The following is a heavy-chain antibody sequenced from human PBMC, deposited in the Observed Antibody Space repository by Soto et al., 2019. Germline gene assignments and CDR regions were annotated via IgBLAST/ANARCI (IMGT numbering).Heavy chain of an antibody. V-gene: IGHV1-18*01. D-gene: IGHD6-13*01. CDR2: ISANNGNT. J-gene: IGHJ6*02. CDR3: ARDGVCRGYSSSWSYYYYYGMDV. CDR1: GYTFTSYG. Sequence: GASVKVSCKASGYTFTSYGISWVRQAPGQGLEWMGWISANNGNTNYAQKLQGRVTMTTDTSTSTAYMEMSSLRSDDTAVYYCARDGVCRGYSSSWSYYYYYGMDVWGQGTTVTVSS.